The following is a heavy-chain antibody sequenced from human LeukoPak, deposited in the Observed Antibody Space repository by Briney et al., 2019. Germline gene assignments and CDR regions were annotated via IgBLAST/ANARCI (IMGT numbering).Heavy chain of an antibody. V-gene: IGHV1-2*02. CDR1: GYTFTGYY. CDR2: INPNSGGT. Sequence: ASVKVSRKASGYTFTGYYMHWVRQAPGQGLEWMGWINPNSGGTNYAQKFQGRVTMTRDTSISTAYMELSRLRSDDTAVYYCARGPDIVVVPAAILDYYYYMDVWGKGTTVTVSS. J-gene: IGHJ6*03. CDR3: ARGPDIVVVPAAILDYYYYMDV. D-gene: IGHD2-2*02.